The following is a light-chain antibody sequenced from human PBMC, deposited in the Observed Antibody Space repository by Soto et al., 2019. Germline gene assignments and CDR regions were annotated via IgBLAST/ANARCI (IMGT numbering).Light chain of an antibody. V-gene: IGKV1-5*03. CDR1: QSISSW. Sequence: IQMTHSPSTLSASVGDRVTITCRASQSISSWLAWYQQKPGKAPKLVIHKASNLESGVPSRFSGSGSGTEFTLTISSLQPDDFATYYCQQYSSHWTFGQGTKVDIK. CDR3: QQYSSHWT. J-gene: IGKJ1*01. CDR2: KAS.